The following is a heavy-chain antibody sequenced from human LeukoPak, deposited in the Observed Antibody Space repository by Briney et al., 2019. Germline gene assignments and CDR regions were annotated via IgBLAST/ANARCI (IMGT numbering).Heavy chain of an antibody. Sequence: PSETLSLTCTVSGGSISSYYWSWIRQPPGKGREWIGYIYYSGSTNYNPSLKSRVTISVDTSKNQFSLKLSSVTAADTAVYYCARFLGSLYYFDYWGQGTLVTVSS. D-gene: IGHD3-16*01. CDR3: ARFLGSLYYFDY. CDR1: GGSISSYY. V-gene: IGHV4-59*01. J-gene: IGHJ4*02. CDR2: IYYSGST.